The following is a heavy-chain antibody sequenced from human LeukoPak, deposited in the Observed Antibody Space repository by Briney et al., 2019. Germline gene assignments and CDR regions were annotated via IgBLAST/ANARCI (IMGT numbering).Heavy chain of an antibody. J-gene: IGHJ4*02. CDR2: ISGSGGST. CDR3: ARIKGGYTDRPSDY. Sequence: GGSLRLSCAASGFTFSSYAMSWVRQAPGKGLEWVSAISGSGGSTYYADSVKGRFTISRDNAKNSLYLQLNSLRAEDTAVYYCARIKGGYTDRPSDYWGQGTLVIVSS. D-gene: IGHD3-22*01. CDR1: GFTFSSYA. V-gene: IGHV3-23*01.